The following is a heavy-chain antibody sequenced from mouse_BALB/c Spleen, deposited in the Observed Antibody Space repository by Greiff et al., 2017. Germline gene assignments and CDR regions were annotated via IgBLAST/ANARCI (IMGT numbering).Heavy chain of an antibody. V-gene: IGHV1-77*01. J-gene: IGHJ3*01. Sequence: VQLQQSGAELARPGASVKLSCKASGYTFTDYYINWVKQRTGQGLEWIGEIYPGSGNTYYNEKFKGKATLTADKSSSTAYMQLSSLTSEDSAVYYCARGDEAYWGQGTLVTVSA. CDR3: ARGDEAY. CDR2: IYPGSGNT. CDR1: GYTFTDYY.